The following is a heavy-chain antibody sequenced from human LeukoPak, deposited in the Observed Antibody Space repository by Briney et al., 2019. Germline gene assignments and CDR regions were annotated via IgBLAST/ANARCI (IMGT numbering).Heavy chain of an antibody. J-gene: IGHJ4*02. Sequence: ASVKVSCKASGYTFTSYDINWVRQATGQGLEWMGWMNPNSGNTGYAQKFQGRVTITRNTSISTAYMELSSLRSEDTAVYYCARGHLGTWYFDYWGQGTLVTVSS. CDR2: MNPNSGNT. CDR1: GYTFTSYD. CDR3: ARGHLGTWYFDY. D-gene: IGHD1-1*01. V-gene: IGHV1-8*03.